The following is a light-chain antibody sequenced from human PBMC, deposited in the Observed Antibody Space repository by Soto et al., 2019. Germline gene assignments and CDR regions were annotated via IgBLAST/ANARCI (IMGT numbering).Light chain of an antibody. CDR3: GSYTSSSTLYV. CDR1: SSDVGGYNY. Sequence: QSALTQPASVSGSPGQSITISCTGTSSDVGGYNYVSWYQQHPGKAHKLMIYDVCNRPSGVSNRFSGSKSGNTASLTISGLKAEDEADYYCGSYTSSSTLYVFGTGTKLTVL. CDR2: DVC. J-gene: IGLJ1*01. V-gene: IGLV2-14*01.